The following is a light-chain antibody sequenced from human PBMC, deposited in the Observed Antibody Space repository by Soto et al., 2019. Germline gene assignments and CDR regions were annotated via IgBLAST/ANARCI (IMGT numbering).Light chain of an antibody. CDR3: QQLNSTSLT. J-gene: IGKJ4*01. CDR1: QGISTF. V-gene: IGKV1-9*01. Sequence: IQLTQSPSSLSASVGDRVTVTRRASQGISTFLAWYQQKPGKAPKVLMYVASTLQSGVPSRFSGSGSGTDFTLTISSLQPEDSATYYCQQLNSTSLTFGGGTKVDIK. CDR2: VAS.